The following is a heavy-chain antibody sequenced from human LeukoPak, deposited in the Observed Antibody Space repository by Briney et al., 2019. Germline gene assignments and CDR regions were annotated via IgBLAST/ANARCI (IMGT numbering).Heavy chain of an antibody. CDR1: GGSISSYY. D-gene: IGHD6-13*01. V-gene: IGHV4-59*01. CDR3: ARSSSWYPYFDF. CDR2: IYYSGST. J-gene: IGHJ4*02. Sequence: SETLSLTCTVSGGSISSYYWSWIRQPPGKRLEWIGYIYYSGSTNYNPSLKSRVTISVDTSKNQFSLKLSSVTAADTAVYYCARSSSWYPYFDFWGQGTLVTVSS.